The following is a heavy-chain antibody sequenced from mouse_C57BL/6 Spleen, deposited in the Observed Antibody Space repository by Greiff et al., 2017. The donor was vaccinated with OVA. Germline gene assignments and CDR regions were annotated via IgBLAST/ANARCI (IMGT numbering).Heavy chain of an antibody. CDR1: GFNIKNTY. CDR2: IDPANGNT. J-gene: IGHJ2*01. Sequence: VQLKESVAELVRPGASVKLSCTAFGFNIKNTYMHWVKQRPEQGLEWIGRIDPANGNTKYAPKFQGKATITADTSSNTAYLQLSSLTSEDTAIYYCASYGSSQYYFDYWGQGTTLTVSS. CDR3: ASYGSSQYYFDY. V-gene: IGHV14-3*01. D-gene: IGHD1-1*01.